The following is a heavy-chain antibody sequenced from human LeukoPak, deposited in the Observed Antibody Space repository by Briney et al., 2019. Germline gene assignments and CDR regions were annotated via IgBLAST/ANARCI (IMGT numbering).Heavy chain of an antibody. D-gene: IGHD2-2*01. CDR3: ARQLGYCSSTSCYADKVDY. CDR1: GGSISSSNYY. Sequence: SETLSLTCTVSGGSISSSNYYWGWIRQPPGKGLEWIGSIYYSGSTYYNPSLKSRVTISVDTSKNQFSLKLSSVTAADTAVYYCARQLGYCSSTSCYADKVDYWGQGTLVTVSS. J-gene: IGHJ4*02. V-gene: IGHV4-39*01. CDR2: IYYSGST.